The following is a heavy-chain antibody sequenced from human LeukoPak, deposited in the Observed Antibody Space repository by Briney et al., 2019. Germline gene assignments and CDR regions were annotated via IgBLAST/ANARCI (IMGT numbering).Heavy chain of an antibody. D-gene: IGHD4-17*01. J-gene: IGHJ5*02. V-gene: IGHV1-8*01. Sequence: ASVKVSCKASGYTFTSYDNNWVRQATGQGLEWMGWMNPNSGNTGYAQKFQGRVTMTRNTSISTAYMELSSLRSEDTAVYYCARGRDYGDLNWFDPWGQGTLVTVSS. CDR1: GYTFTSYD. CDR2: MNPNSGNT. CDR3: ARGRDYGDLNWFDP.